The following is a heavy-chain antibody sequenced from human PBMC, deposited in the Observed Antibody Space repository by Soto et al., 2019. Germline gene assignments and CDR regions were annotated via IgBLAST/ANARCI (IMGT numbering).Heavy chain of an antibody. CDR3: GRWVYESYFDY. V-gene: IGHV4-4*02. CDR1: GGATSSSNC. J-gene: IGHJ4*02. Sequence: SVPLSLTWAVSGGATSSSNCWSWVRQPPGKGLEWIGEIYHSGSTNYNPSLKSRVTISVDKSKNQFSLKLSSVTAADTAVYYCGRWVYESYFDYWGQGTLVT. CDR2: IYHSGST. D-gene: IGHD3-16*01.